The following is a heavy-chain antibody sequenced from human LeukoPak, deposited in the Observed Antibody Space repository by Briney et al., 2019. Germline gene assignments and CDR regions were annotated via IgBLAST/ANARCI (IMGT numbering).Heavy chain of an antibody. D-gene: IGHD6-19*01. CDR3: ARAEQWLAYYFDY. Sequence: GGSLRLSCAASGFTFSSYSMNWARQAPGKGLEWVSSISSSSSYIYYADSVKGRFTISRDNAKNSLYLQMNSLRAEDTAVYYCARAEQWLAYYFDYWGQGTLVTVSS. CDR2: ISSSSSYI. V-gene: IGHV3-21*01. CDR1: GFTFSSYS. J-gene: IGHJ4*02.